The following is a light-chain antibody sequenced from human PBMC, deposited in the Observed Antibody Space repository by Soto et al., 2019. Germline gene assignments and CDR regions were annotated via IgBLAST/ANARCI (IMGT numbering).Light chain of an antibody. CDR3: QKYDNSFT. CDR1: QSVSSSD. J-gene: IGKJ4*01. CDR2: GAS. Sequence: EIVLTQSPGTLSLSPGERATVSCRASQSVSSSDLAWYQLKPGQAPRLLISGASNRAAGIPDRFSGSGSGTDFTLTISRLEPEDFAVYYCQKYDNSFTFGGGTKVEIK. V-gene: IGKV3-20*01.